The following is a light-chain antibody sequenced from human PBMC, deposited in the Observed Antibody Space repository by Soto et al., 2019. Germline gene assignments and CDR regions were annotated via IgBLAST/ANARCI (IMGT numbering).Light chain of an antibody. J-gene: IGKJ2*01. Sequence: IQMTQSPSTLSASVGDRVTLTCRASQSINNLLAWYQQKPGKAPTLLIYKSSNLNSGVPSRFSGSGSGTEFTLTITSLQPEDFATYYCQQYNSFSYTFGQGTKLEIK. CDR1: QSINNL. V-gene: IGKV1-5*03. CDR3: QQYNSFSYT. CDR2: KSS.